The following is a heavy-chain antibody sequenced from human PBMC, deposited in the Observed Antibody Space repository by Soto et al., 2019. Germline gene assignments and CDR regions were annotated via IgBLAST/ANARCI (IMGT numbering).Heavy chain of an antibody. Sequence: PVGSLSLSCAASGFIFSSYDMAWVRQAPGKGLEWVSTVSSSADATQYADSVKGRFTISRDNSKNTLYLEMNNLGDEDTATYYCAKSYFFSWYDSWGQGTLVTVS. CDR3: AKSYFFSWYDS. V-gene: IGHV3-23*01. J-gene: IGHJ5*01. CDR2: VSSSADAT. D-gene: IGHD3-10*01. CDR1: GFIFSSYD.